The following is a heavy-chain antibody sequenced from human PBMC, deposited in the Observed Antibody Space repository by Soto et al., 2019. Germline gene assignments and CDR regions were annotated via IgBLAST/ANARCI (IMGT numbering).Heavy chain of an antibody. Sequence: PGGSLRLSCAASGFTFSSYWMSWVRQAPGKGLEWVANIKQDGSEKYYVDSVKGRFTIPRDNAKNSLYLQMNSLRAEDTAVYYCARERRYSSGWEGWFDPWGQGTLVTVSS. V-gene: IGHV3-7*01. J-gene: IGHJ5*02. CDR3: ARERRYSSGWEGWFDP. D-gene: IGHD6-19*01. CDR2: IKQDGSEK. CDR1: GFTFSSYW.